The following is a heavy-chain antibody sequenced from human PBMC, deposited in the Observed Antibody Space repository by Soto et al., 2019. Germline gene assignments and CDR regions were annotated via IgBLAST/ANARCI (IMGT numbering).Heavy chain of an antibody. Sequence: SETLSLTCAVSGGSISSGGYSWSWIRQPPGKGPEWIGYIYHSGSTYYNPSLKSRVTISVDRSKNQFSLKLSSVTAADTAVYYCDRRRGFPYYYGMDVWGQGTTVTVSS. CDR1: GGSISSGGYS. D-gene: IGHD5-12*01. CDR3: DRRRGFPYYYGMDV. CDR2: IYHSGST. V-gene: IGHV4-30-2*01. J-gene: IGHJ6*02.